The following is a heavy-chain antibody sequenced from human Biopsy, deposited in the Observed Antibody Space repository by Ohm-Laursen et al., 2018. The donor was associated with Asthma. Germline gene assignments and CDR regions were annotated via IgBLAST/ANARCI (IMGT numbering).Heavy chain of an antibody. CDR1: GYTFTSYG. V-gene: IGHV1-18*04. Sequence: ATVKISCKASGYTFTSYGISWVRQAPGQGLEWMGWISAYNGNTNYAQKLQGRVTMTTDTSTSTAYMELRSLRSDDTAAYYCARDGPVGAPSDYWGQGTLVTVSS. CDR3: ARDGPVGAPSDY. D-gene: IGHD1-26*01. J-gene: IGHJ4*02. CDR2: ISAYNGNT.